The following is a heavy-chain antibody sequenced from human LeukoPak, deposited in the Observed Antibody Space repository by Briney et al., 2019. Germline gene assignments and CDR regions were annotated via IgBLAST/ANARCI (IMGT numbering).Heavy chain of an antibody. CDR1: GFTFSSYW. CDR3: AREGSDGSGSEQIDY. CDR2: LKQDGSEK. J-gene: IGHJ4*02. Sequence: GGSLRLSCAASGFTFSSYWMTWVRQAPGKGLEWVAHLKQDGSEKYYVDSVKGRFTISRDNAKNSLFLQMNSLRAEDTAVYYCAREGSDGSGSEQIDYWGQGTLVTVSS. D-gene: IGHD3-10*01. V-gene: IGHV3-7*01.